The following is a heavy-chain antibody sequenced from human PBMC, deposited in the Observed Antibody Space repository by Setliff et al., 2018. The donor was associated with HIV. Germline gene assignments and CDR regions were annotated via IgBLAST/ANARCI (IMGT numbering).Heavy chain of an antibody. D-gene: IGHD6-19*01. Sequence: ASVKVSCKASGYTFTSYDINWVRQATGQGLEWMGWMNPNSGNTGYAQKFQDRVTMTRDTSTSTAYMELTSMRFDDTAVYYCARAAIPMAGLDYWGQGTLVTVSS. CDR2: MNPNSGNT. CDR3: ARAAIPMAGLDY. CDR1: GYTFTSYD. J-gene: IGHJ4*02. V-gene: IGHV1-8*01.